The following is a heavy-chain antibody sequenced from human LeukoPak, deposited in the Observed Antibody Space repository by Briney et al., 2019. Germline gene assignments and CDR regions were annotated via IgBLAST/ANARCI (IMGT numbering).Heavy chain of an antibody. CDR2: ISSSSTI. Sequence: PGGSLRLSCAASGFTFSSYSMSWVRQAPGKGLEWVSYISSSSTIYYADSVKGRFTISRDNAKNSLYLQMNSLRAEDTAVYYCARGPLVWFGELPGDYWGQGTLVTVSS. CDR1: GFTFSSYS. J-gene: IGHJ4*02. CDR3: ARGPLVWFGELPGDY. D-gene: IGHD3-10*01. V-gene: IGHV3-48*01.